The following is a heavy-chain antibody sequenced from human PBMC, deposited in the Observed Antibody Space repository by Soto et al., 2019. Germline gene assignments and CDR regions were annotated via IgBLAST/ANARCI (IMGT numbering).Heavy chain of an antibody. V-gene: IGHV3-30-3*01. CDR3: ARDTAPQTPNLFDP. CDR1: GFTFSSYA. Sequence: QVQLVESGGGVVQPGRSLRLSCAASGFTFSSYAMHWVRQAPGKGLEWVAVISYDGSNKYYADSVKGRFTISRDNSKNTLYLQMNSLRAEDTAVYYCARDTAPQTPNLFDPWGQGTLVTVSS. J-gene: IGHJ5*02. D-gene: IGHD2-21*02. CDR2: ISYDGSNK.